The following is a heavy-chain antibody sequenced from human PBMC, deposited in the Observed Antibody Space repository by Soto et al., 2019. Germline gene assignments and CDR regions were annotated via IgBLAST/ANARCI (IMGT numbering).Heavy chain of an antibody. CDR2: ISSSGSTI. D-gene: IGHD2-15*01. Sequence: RGSLRLSCAASGFTFSDYYMSWIRQAPGKGLEWVSYISSSGSTIYYADSVKGRFTISRDNAKNSLYLQMNSLRAEDTAVYYCARPICSGGSCYSGMDVWGQGTTVTVSS. CDR3: ARPICSGGSCYSGMDV. V-gene: IGHV3-11*01. J-gene: IGHJ6*02. CDR1: GFTFSDYY.